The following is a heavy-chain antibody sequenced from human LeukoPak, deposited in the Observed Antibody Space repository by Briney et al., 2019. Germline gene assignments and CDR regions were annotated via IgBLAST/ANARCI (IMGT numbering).Heavy chain of an antibody. CDR2: ISSSSSYI. Sequence: GSLRLSCAASGFTFSTNSMNWVRQAPGKGLEWVSSISSSSSYIYYADSVKGRFTISRDNAKKSLFLDMNSLRAEDTAVYYCASENKRGYSYGSPTDAFDIWGQGTMVTVSS. V-gene: IGHV3-21*01. J-gene: IGHJ3*02. D-gene: IGHD5-18*01. CDR3: ASENKRGYSYGSPTDAFDI. CDR1: GFTFSTNS.